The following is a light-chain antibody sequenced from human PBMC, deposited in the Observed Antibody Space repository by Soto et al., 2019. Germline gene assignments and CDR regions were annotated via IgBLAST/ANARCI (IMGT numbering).Light chain of an antibody. V-gene: IGKV1-16*01. Sequence: DIRTTSTPSSLSATVEDRVTITCRASLTICDSVTSCQQKVGKPPTLLIYGASALQSGVPARFSGSGSGTDFTLTINSMEREDLATYCCQQSYNVPRTFGQGTKVDIK. CDR3: QQSYNVPRT. J-gene: IGKJ1*01. CDR1: LTICDS. CDR2: GAS.